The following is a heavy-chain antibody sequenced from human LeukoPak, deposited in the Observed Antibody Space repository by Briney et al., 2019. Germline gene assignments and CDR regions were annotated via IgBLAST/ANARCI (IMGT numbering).Heavy chain of an antibody. J-gene: IGHJ4*02. CDR2: IYSGGTT. Sequence: PGRSLRLSCAASGFTFSSYAMHWVRQAPGKGLEWVSVIYSGGTTYYADSVKGRFTISRDNSKNTVYLQMNSLRAEDTALYYCARSSGIYLYFDYWGQGALVTVSS. V-gene: IGHV3-53*01. CDR3: ARSSGIYLYFDY. CDR1: GFTFSSYA. D-gene: IGHD1-26*01.